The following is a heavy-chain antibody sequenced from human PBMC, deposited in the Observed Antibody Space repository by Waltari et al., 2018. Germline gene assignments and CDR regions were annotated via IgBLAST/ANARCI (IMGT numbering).Heavy chain of an antibody. J-gene: IGHJ6*02. D-gene: IGHD2-15*01. CDR2: FSSSSSTI. CDR1: GFPFSGYS. Sequence: EVQLVESGGGLFHPGGSLRLSGAPSGFPFSGYSMTGVRQPPGRGLKWGSYFSSSSSTIDYADSVKGRFTISRDNAKNSLYLQMNSLRAEDTAVYYCARDPNQYCSGGSCYYYYGMDVWGQGTTVTVSS. V-gene: IGHV3-48*01. CDR3: ARDPNQYCSGGSCYYYYGMDV.